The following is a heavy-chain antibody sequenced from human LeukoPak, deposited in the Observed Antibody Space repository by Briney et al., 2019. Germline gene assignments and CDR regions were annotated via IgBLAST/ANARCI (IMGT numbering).Heavy chain of an antibody. CDR1: GFTFSSYS. V-gene: IGHV3-21*01. D-gene: IGHD6-19*01. J-gene: IGHJ4*02. CDR2: ISSSSSYI. CDR3: ARARAVAGTPKY. Sequence: GGSLRLSCAASGFTFSSYSMNWVRQAPGKGLEWVSSISSSSSYIYYADSVKGRFTISRDNAKNSLYPQMNSLRAEDTAVYHCARARAVAGTPKYWRQGTLVTVSS.